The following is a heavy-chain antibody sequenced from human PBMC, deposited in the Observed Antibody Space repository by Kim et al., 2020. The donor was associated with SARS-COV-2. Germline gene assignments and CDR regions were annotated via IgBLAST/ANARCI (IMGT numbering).Heavy chain of an antibody. V-gene: IGHV1-69*04. Sequence: FQGRVTITADKSTSTAYMELSSLRSEDTAVYYCARDKESGGSYYYYYMDVWGKGTTVTVSS. D-gene: IGHD1-26*01. CDR3: ARDKESGGSYYYYYMDV. J-gene: IGHJ6*03.